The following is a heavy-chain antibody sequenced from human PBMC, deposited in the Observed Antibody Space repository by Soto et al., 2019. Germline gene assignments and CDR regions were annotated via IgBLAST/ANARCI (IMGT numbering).Heavy chain of an antibody. J-gene: IGHJ4*02. D-gene: IGHD3-9*01. Sequence: SETLSLTCTISGGSISSGDYYWSWIRQPPGKGLEWIGYIYYRGSTYYSPSLKSRVTISVDASKNQFSLKLSSVTAADTAVYYCARGPTYYDILTGLFFDYWGQGSLVT. CDR1: GGSISSGDYY. V-gene: IGHV4-30-4*01. CDR2: IYYRGST. CDR3: ARGPTYYDILTGLFFDY.